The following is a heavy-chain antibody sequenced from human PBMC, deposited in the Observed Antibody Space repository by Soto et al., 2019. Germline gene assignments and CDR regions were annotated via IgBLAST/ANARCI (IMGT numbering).Heavy chain of an antibody. Sequence: SETLSLTCTVSGGSISSGGYYWSWIRQHPGKGLEWIGYIYYSGSTYYNPSLKSRVTISVDTSKNQFSLKLSSVTAADTAVYYCARDRRGEATMVRGVSYPYFDYWGQGTLVTVSS. D-gene: IGHD3-10*01. CDR2: IYYSGST. CDR1: GGSISSGGYY. CDR3: ARDRRGEATMVRGVSYPYFDY. V-gene: IGHV4-31*03. J-gene: IGHJ4*02.